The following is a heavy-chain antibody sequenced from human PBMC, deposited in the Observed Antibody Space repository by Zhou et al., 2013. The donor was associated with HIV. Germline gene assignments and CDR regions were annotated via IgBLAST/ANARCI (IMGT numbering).Heavy chain of an antibody. Sequence: QVQLQESGPGLVKPSETLSLTCTVSGDSFNSENYYCSWFRQPAGKGLEWVGHIYPSGSTNYTPSLKNRLTISVDTSKNQFSLKLSSVTAADTAVYYCARINYYYMDVWGTGTTVTVSS. CDR3: ARINYYYMDV. V-gene: IGHV4-61*02. CDR2: IYPSGST. CDR1: GDSFNSENYY. J-gene: IGHJ6*03.